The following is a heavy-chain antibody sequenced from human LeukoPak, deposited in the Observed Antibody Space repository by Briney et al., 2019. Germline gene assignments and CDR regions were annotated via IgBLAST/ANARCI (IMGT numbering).Heavy chain of an antibody. V-gene: IGHV4-4*02. D-gene: IGHD2-8*02. J-gene: IGHJ4*02. CDR3: ATEILGAPTPGAY. CDR2: VHRSGRT. Sequence: SETLSLTCAVSIDSTRGNYWSWVRQSPGKGLEWIGEVHRSGRTNYMPSLKSRVTISIDNSKDQLSLDLASVTAADTAVYYCATEILGAPTPGAYWGQGTLVTVSS. CDR1: IDSTRGNY.